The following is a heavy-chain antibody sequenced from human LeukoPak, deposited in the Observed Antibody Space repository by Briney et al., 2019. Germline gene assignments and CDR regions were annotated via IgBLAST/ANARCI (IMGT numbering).Heavy chain of an antibody. CDR2: ISGSGGST. V-gene: IGHV3-23*01. Sequence: GGSLRLSCAASGFTFSSYAMSWVRQAPGKGLEWVSGISGSGGSTYSADSVKGRFTISRDHYKHTLYLQMNSLRAEDTAIYYCAKEPRDVLLWFGEALDIWGQGTMVTVSS. D-gene: IGHD3-10*01. CDR1: GFTFSSYA. CDR3: AKEPRDVLLWFGEALDI. J-gene: IGHJ3*02.